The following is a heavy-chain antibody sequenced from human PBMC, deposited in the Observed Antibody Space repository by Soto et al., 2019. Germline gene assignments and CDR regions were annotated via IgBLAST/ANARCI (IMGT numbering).Heavy chain of an antibody. CDR1: GFTCSDYY. Sequence: QVQLVESGGGLVKPGGSLSLSCAASGFTCSDYYMSWIRQAPGKGLEWVSDISSSGNTIYYADSVKGRFTISRDNAKNSLDLQMNSLRAEDTAVYYCAKDEDGYQGTLDYWGQGTLVIVSS. CDR3: AKDEDGYQGTLDY. V-gene: IGHV3-11*01. CDR2: ISSSGNTI. J-gene: IGHJ4*02. D-gene: IGHD5-12*01.